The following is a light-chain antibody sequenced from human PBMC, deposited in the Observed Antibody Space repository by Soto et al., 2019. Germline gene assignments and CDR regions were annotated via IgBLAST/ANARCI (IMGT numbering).Light chain of an antibody. CDR3: SSYTSSRTLV. CDR1: SSDVGAYNY. CDR2: EVS. J-gene: IGLJ1*01. V-gene: IGLV2-14*01. Sequence: ALTQPASVSGSPGQSITISCTGTSSDVGAYNYVSWYQQHPGKAPKLMIYEVSNRPSGVSHRFSGSKSDNTASLTISGLQTDDEADYYCSSYTSSRTLVFGTGTKATVL.